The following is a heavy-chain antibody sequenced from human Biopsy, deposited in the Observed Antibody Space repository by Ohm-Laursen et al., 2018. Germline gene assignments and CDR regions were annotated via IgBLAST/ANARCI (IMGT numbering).Heavy chain of an antibody. Sequence: SSLRLSCAASGFTVNDHAMHWVRQPPGKGLEWVSGISWDSGRIGYADSLKGRFTVPRDKAKKSLYLKMNSLTPEDAALYYCKKDLFPAGTDVWGQGTTVTVSS. J-gene: IGHJ6*02. CDR1: GFTVNDHA. CDR2: ISWDSGRI. V-gene: IGHV3-9*01. CDR3: KKDLFPAGTDV.